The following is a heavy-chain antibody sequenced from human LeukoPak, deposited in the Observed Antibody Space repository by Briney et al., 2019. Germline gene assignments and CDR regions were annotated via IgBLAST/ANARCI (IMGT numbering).Heavy chain of an antibody. CDR1: GYTFTGYY. J-gene: IGHJ4*02. CDR2: INPNSGGT. Sequence: GASVKVSCKASGYTFTGYYMHWVRQAPGQGLEWMGWINPNSGGTNYAQKFQGRVTMTRDTSISTAYVELSRLGSDDTAVYYCAREKALFDTMIPDYWGQGTLVTVSS. V-gene: IGHV1-2*02. CDR3: AREKALFDTMIPDY. D-gene: IGHD3-22*01.